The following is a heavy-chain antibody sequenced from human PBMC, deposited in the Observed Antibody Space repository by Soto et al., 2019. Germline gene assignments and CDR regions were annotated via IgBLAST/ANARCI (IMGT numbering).Heavy chain of an antibody. Sequence: GGSLRLSCAASGFTFSIYGMHWVRQAPGKGLEWVAVISYDGSNKYYADSVKGRFTISRDNSKNTLYLQMNSLRAEDTAVYYCAKDGSSWYKGPGTWFDPWGQGTLVTVSS. D-gene: IGHD6-13*01. CDR3: AKDGSSWYKGPGTWFDP. J-gene: IGHJ5*02. CDR2: ISYDGSNK. CDR1: GFTFSIYG. V-gene: IGHV3-30*18.